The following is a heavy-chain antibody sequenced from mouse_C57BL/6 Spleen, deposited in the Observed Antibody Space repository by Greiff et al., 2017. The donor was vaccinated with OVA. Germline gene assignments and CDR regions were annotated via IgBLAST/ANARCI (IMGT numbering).Heavy chain of an antibody. J-gene: IGHJ1*03. Sequence: VQLQQSGAELAKPGASVKLSCKASGYTFTSYWMHWVKQRPGQGLEWIGYINPSSGYTKYNQKFKDKATLTEDKSSSTAYMQLSSLTYEDSAVYYCARDYDYWYFDVWGTGTTVTVSS. CDR2: INPSSGYT. D-gene: IGHD2-4*01. V-gene: IGHV1-7*01. CDR1: GYTFTSYW. CDR3: ARDYDYWYFDV.